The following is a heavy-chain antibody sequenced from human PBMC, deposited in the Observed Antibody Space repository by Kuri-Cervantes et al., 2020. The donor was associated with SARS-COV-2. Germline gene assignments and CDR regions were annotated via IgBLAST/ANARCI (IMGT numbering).Heavy chain of an antibody. Sequence: GESLKISCAASGFTFSSYWMNWVRQAPGKGLEWVTSISSSSSYIYYADSVKGRFTISRDNAKNSLYLQMNSLRAEDTAVYYCAIIESSSDYYYYYGMDVWGQGTTVTVSS. CDR2: ISSSSSYI. D-gene: IGHD3-10*01. CDR1: GFTFSSYW. J-gene: IGHJ6*02. V-gene: IGHV3-21*01. CDR3: AIIESSSDYYYYYGMDV.